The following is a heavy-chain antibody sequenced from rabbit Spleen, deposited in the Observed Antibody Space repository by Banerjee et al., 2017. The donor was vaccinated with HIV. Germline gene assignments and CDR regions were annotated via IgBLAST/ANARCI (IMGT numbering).Heavy chain of an antibody. CDR3: ARDLVGVIGWNFYL. J-gene: IGHJ4*01. CDR2: IYIGSSGST. CDR1: GFSFSSSYY. Sequence: QSLEESGGDLVKPGASLTLTCTASGFSFSSSYYMCWVRQAPGKGLEWIACIYIGSSGSTYYASWAKGRFTISRTSSTTVTLRMTSLTAADTATYFCARDLVGVIGWNFYLWGQGTLVTVS. V-gene: IGHV1S40*01. D-gene: IGHD1-1*01.